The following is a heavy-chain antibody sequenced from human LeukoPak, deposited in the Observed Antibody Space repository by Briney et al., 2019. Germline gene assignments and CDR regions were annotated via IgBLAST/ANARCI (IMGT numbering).Heavy chain of an antibody. Sequence: PSETLSLTCAVYGGSFSGYYWSWIRQPPGKGLEWMGEINHSGSTNYNPSLKSRVTISVDTAKNQFSLKLSSVTAADTAVYYCARLPRGVAIRVYDYYYMDVWGKGTTVTISS. CDR1: GGSFSGYY. CDR3: ARLPRGVAIRVYDYYYMDV. CDR2: INHSGST. D-gene: IGHD3-10*01. J-gene: IGHJ6*03. V-gene: IGHV4-34*01.